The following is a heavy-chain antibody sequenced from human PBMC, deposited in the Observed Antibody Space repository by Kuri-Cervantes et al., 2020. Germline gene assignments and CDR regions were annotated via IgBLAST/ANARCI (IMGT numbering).Heavy chain of an antibody. CDR1: GGSISSGGYY. CDR3: MRTEIIFGELRET. Sequence: SETLSLTCTVSGGSISSGGYYWSWIRQHPGKGLEWIGYIYYSGSTYYNPSLRSRITMSEDTSKTQLSLRLTSLTAADTAMYYCMRTEIIFGELRETWGQGTLVTVSS. V-gene: IGHV4-31*03. D-gene: IGHD3-10*01. CDR2: IYYSGST. J-gene: IGHJ5*02.